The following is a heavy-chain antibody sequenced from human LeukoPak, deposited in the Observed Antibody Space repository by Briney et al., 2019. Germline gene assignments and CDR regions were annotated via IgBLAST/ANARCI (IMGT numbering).Heavy chain of an antibody. D-gene: IGHD2/OR15-2a*01. CDR1: GFTFSSYG. CDR2: ISYDGSNK. Sequence: PGGSLRLSCAASGFTFSSYGMHWVRQAPGKGLEWVAVISYDGSNKYYADSVKGRFTISRDNSKNTLYLQMNSLRAEDTAVYYCAKVPRPGIVIAAIRRYSYMDVWGKGTTVTISS. V-gene: IGHV3-30*18. J-gene: IGHJ6*03. CDR3: AKVPRPGIVIAAIRRYSYMDV.